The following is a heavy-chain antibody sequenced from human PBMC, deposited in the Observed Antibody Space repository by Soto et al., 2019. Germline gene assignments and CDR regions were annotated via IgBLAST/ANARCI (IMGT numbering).Heavy chain of an antibody. Sequence: EVQLVESGGGLVQPGGSLRLSCAASGFTFSSYSMNWVRPAPGKGLECVSYISSSSSTIYYADSVKGRFTISRDNAKNSLYLQMNSLRAEDTAVYYCARHPERIAEIGWFDPWGQGTLVTVSS. CDR1: GFTFSSYS. CDR2: ISSSSSTI. CDR3: ARHPERIAEIGWFDP. J-gene: IGHJ5*02. D-gene: IGHD6-13*01. V-gene: IGHV3-48*01.